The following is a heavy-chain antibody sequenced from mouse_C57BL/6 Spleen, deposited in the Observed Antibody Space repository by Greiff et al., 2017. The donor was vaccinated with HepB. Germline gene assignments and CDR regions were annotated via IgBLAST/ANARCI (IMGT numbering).Heavy chain of an antibody. D-gene: IGHD2-1*01. CDR3: ARKWGNYGGYFDV. V-gene: IGHV1-59*01. CDR1: GYTFTSYW. J-gene: IGHJ1*03. CDR2: IDPSDSYT. Sequence: QVQLQQPGDELVRPGTSVKLSCKASGYTFTSYWMHWVKQRPGQGLEWIGVIDPSDSYTNYNQKFKGKATLTVDTSSSTAYMQLSSLTSEDSAVYYCARKWGNYGGYFDVWGTGTTVTVSS.